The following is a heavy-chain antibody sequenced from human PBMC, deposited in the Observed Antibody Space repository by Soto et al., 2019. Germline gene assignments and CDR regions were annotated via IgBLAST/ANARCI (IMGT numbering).Heavy chain of an antibody. D-gene: IGHD3-16*02. V-gene: IGHV4-4*02. CDR3: ARQSLRRPFGRLILVVLDS. CDR2: IYHSGST. Sequence: SETLSLTCAVSGGSISSSNWWSWVRQPPGKGLEWIGEIYHSGSTNYNPSLKSRVTISVDKSKNQFSLKLSSVTAADTAVYYCARQSLRRPFGRLILVVLDSWGLGSLVTVSS. J-gene: IGHJ1*01. CDR1: GGSISSSNW.